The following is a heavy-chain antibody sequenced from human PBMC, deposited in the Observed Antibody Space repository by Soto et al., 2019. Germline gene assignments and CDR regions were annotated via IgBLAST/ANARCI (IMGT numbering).Heavy chain of an antibody. CDR1: GFTFSSYW. V-gene: IGHV3-7*01. CDR3: ARGTSPRRADY. J-gene: IGHJ4*02. Sequence: EVQVVESGGGLVQPGGSLRLSCAASGFTFSSYWMSWFRQAPGKGLEWVTNIKQDGSDKNYADSVKGRFTVSRDNAKNSLYLQMNSLRADDTAVYYCARGTSPRRADYWGQGTLVTVSS. D-gene: IGHD2-2*01. CDR2: IKQDGSDK.